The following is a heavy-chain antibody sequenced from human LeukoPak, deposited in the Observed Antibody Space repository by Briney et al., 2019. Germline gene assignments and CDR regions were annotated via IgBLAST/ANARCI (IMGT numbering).Heavy chain of an antibody. CDR2: IYSGGST. J-gene: IGHJ4*02. CDR3: ATVATGIAAAGTSY. Sequence: GGSLRLSCAASEFSVGSNYMTWVRQAPGKGLEWVSLIYSGGSTYYADSVKGRFTISRDNSKNTLYLQMNSLRAEDTAVYYCATVATGIAAAGTSYWGQGTLVTVSS. D-gene: IGHD6-13*01. V-gene: IGHV3-66*01. CDR1: EFSVGSNY.